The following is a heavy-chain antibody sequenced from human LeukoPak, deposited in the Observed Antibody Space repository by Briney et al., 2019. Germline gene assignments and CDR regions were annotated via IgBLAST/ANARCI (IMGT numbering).Heavy chain of an antibody. Sequence: PGGSLRLSCAASAFTFSSYGMSWVRQAPGKGLEWVSAISGSGGSTYYADSVKGRFTISRDNSKNTLYLQMNSLRAEDTAVYYYAIASYSGSYTLRYWGQGTLVTVSS. D-gene: IGHD1-26*01. J-gene: IGHJ4*02. CDR3: AIASYSGSYTLRY. V-gene: IGHV3-23*01. CDR2: ISGSGGST. CDR1: AFTFSSYG.